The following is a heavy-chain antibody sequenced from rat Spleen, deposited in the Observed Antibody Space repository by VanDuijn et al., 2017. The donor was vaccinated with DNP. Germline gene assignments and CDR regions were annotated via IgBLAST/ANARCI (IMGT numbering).Heavy chain of an antibody. CDR2: IWNNGGT. J-gene: IGHJ2*01. D-gene: IGHD1-11*01. CDR3: ARRLYGGYEDY. V-gene: IGHV2-41*01. Sequence: QVQLKESGPGLVQPSQTLSLTCTVAGFSLTSNSVHWVRQSPGKGLEWMGVIWNNGGTRYNSVLKSRLSITKDTSKSQVFLKMNSLQTEDTAMYFCARRLYGGYEDYWGQGVMVTVSS. CDR1: GFSLTSNS.